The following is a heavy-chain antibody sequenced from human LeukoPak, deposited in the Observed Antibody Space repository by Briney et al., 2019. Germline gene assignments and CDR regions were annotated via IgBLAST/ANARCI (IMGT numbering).Heavy chain of an antibody. Sequence: SVKGSCKTSVGTFCSYAISWVRQAPGQGLEWMGRIIPIFGTANYAQKFQGRVTITTDESTSTAYMELSSLRSEDTAVYYCARDPIPPYCSGGSCYSMNYFDYWGQGTLVTVSS. D-gene: IGHD2-15*01. CDR3: ARDPIPPYCSGGSCYSMNYFDY. V-gene: IGHV1-69*05. CDR1: VGTFCSYA. J-gene: IGHJ4*02. CDR2: IIPIFGTA.